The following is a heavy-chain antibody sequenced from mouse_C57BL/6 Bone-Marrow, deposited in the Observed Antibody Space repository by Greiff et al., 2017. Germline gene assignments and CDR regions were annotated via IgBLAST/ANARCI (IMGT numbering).Heavy chain of an antibody. V-gene: IGHV1-42*01. J-gene: IGHJ4*01. Sequence: VQLKESGPELVKPGASVKISCKASGYSFTGYYMNWVKQSPEKSLEWIGEINPSTGGTTYNQKFKAKATLTVDKSSSTAYMQLKSLTSEDSAVYYCARSYDSNYEAMDYRGQGTSVTVSS. CDR3: ARSYDSNYEAMDY. CDR1: GYSFTGYY. D-gene: IGHD2-5*01. CDR2: INPSTGGT.